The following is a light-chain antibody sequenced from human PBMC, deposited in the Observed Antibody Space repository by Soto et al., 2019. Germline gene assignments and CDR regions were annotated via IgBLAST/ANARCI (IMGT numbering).Light chain of an antibody. Sequence: QSVLTQPPSASGTPGQTVTISCSGSSSNIGSAYIYWYQHLPGTAPKLLIYSNNQRPSGVPDRISGTKSGTSASLAISGLQSEDEADYYCAAWDDSLNGVVFGGGTKLTVL. V-gene: IGLV1-44*01. CDR3: AAWDDSLNGVV. CDR1: SSNIGSAY. J-gene: IGLJ2*01. CDR2: SNN.